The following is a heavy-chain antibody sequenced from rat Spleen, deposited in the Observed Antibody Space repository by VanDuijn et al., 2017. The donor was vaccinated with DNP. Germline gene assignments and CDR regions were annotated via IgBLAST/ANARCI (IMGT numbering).Heavy chain of an antibody. CDR3: GKNTGYYFDH. V-gene: IGHV5-31*01. D-gene: IGHD4-1*01. CDR1: GFTFENHW. Sequence: EVQLVGSGGDLVQPGRSLKLSCVASGFTFENHWMTWIRQAPKKGLEWVATISTSGSRTYYPDSVKGRFTISRDNAKSSLYLQMNSLKSEDTATYYCGKNTGYYFDHWGQGVMVTVSS. CDR2: ISTSGSRT. J-gene: IGHJ2*01.